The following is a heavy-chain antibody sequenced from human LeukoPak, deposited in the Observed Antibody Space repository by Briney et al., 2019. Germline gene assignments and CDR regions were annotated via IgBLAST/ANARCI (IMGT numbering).Heavy chain of an antibody. J-gene: IGHJ4*02. CDR1: GYSFTSYW. D-gene: IGHD2-2*01. Sequence: LGESLKISCKGSGYSFTSYWIGWVRQMPGKGLEWMGIIYPGDSDTRYSPSFQGQVTISADKSISTAYLQWSSLKASDTAMYYCARQSSHCSSTSCYLYYWGQGTLVTVSS. V-gene: IGHV5-51*01. CDR2: IYPGDSDT. CDR3: ARQSSHCSSTSCYLYY.